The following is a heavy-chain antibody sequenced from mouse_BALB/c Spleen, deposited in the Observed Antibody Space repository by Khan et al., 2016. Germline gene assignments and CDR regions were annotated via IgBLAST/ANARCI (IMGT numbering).Heavy chain of an antibody. CDR1: GFTFSSYG. Sequence: EVELVESGGDLVKPGGSLKLSCAASGFTFSSYGMSWVRQTPDKRLEWVATISSGGSYTYYPDSVKGRFTISRDNAKNTLYLQMSILRSEDTAVYYCSCYGYDAVDYWGQGTSVTVSS. CDR3: SCYGYDAVDY. CDR2: ISSGGSYT. J-gene: IGHJ4*01. V-gene: IGHV5-6*01. D-gene: IGHD1-1*02.